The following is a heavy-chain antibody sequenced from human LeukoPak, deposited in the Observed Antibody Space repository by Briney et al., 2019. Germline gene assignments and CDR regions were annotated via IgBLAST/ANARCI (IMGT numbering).Heavy chain of an antibody. D-gene: IGHD3-22*01. J-gene: IGHJ3*02. Sequence: SETLSLTCAVYGGSFSGYYWSWIRQPPGKGLEWIGEINHSGSTNYNPSLKSRVTISVDTSKNQFSLKLSSVTAADTAVYYGAIGDSQGAFDIWGQGTMVTVSS. V-gene: IGHV4-34*01. CDR2: INHSGST. CDR1: GGSFSGYY. CDR3: AIGDSQGAFDI.